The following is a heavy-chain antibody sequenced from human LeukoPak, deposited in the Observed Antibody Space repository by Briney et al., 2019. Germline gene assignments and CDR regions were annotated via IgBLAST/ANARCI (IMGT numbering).Heavy chain of an antibody. D-gene: IGHD3-22*01. CDR3: ARHPPRKRDYYDSSGPFDY. J-gene: IGHJ4*02. CDR2: IYYSGST. CDR1: GGSISSSSYY. V-gene: IGHV4-39*01. Sequence: SETLSLTCTVSGGSISSSSYYWGWIRQPPGKGLEWIGSIYYSGSTYYNPSLKSRVTISVDTSKNQFSLKLSSVTAADTAVYYCARHPPRKRDYYDSSGPFDYWGQGTLVTVSS.